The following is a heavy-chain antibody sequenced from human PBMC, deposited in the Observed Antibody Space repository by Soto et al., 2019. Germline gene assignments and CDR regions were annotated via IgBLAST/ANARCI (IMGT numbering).Heavy chain of an antibody. V-gene: IGHV1-18*01. D-gene: IGHD3-22*01. J-gene: IGHJ5*02. CDR1: GYTFTSYG. CDR3: ARAGEYYDDSSGPRGDGWFDP. CDR2: ISAYNGNT. Sequence: ASVKVSCKASGYTFTSYGISWVRQAPGQGLEWMGWISAYNGNTNYAQKLQGRVTMTTDTSTSTAYMELRSLRSDDTAVYYCARAGEYYDDSSGPRGDGWFDPWGQGTLVTVSS.